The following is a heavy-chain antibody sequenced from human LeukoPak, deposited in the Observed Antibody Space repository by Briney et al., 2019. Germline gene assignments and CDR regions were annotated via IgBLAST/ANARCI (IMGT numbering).Heavy chain of an antibody. D-gene: IGHD2-2*01. CDR3: AREHCSSTNCSYFDY. CDR2: SSSSGSTI. J-gene: IGHJ4*02. CDR1: GFTFSSYE. Sequence: GGSLRLSCATSGFTFSSYEMNWVRQAPGKGLEWVSYSSSSGSTIYYADSVKGRFTISRDNAKNSLYLQVNSLRAEDTAVYYCAREHCSSTNCSYFDYWGQGTLVTVSS. V-gene: IGHV3-48*03.